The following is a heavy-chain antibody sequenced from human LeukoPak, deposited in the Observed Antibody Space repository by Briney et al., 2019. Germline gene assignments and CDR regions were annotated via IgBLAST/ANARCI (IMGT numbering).Heavy chain of an antibody. J-gene: IGHJ4*02. V-gene: IGHV4-34*01. D-gene: IGHD2-2*01. CDR3: ARLSSTSFPFDY. CDR2: INHSGST. CDR1: GGSFSGYY. Sequence: SSETLSLTCAVYGGSFSGYYWSWIRQPPGKGLEWIGEINHSGSTNYNPSLKSRVTISVGTSKNQFSLKLSSVTAADTAVYYCARLSSTSFPFDYWGQGTLVTVSS.